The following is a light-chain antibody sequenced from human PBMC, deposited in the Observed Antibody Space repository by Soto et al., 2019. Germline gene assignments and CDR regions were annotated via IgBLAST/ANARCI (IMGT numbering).Light chain of an antibody. CDR2: EVT. V-gene: IGLV2-14*01. CDR1: SGYIGSYNR. J-gene: IGLJ1*01. CDR3: SSYTHINTRACV. Sequence: QSVLTQPASVSGSPGQSITISCTGTSGYIGSYNRVSWYQQHPGKAPKLIIYEVTYRPSGVSNRFSGSKSGNTASLTISGLQAEDEAEYYCSSYTHINTRACVFGTGTKVTVL.